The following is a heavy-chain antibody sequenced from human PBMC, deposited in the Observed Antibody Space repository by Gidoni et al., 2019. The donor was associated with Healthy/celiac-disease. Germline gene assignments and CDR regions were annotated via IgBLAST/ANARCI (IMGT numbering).Heavy chain of an antibody. D-gene: IGHD6-13*01. CDR3: ARGYSSSWYSGWFDP. J-gene: IGHJ5*02. Sequence: QVQLQESGPGLVKPSATLSLTCTVPGGSISSYYWSWIRQPPGKGLEWIGYIYYSGSNNYKPVLKSRVTISVDTSKNQFSLKLSSVTAADTAVYYCARGYSSSWYSGWFDPWGQGTLVTVSS. V-gene: IGHV4-59*01. CDR2: IYYSGSN. CDR1: GGSISSYY.